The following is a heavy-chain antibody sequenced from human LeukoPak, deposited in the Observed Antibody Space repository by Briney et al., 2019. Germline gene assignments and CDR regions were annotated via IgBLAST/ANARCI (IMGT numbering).Heavy chain of an antibody. CDR1: GFTFSSYG. V-gene: IGHV3-30*03. CDR2: ISYDGSNK. J-gene: IGHJ4*02. CDR3: ASELDSSGYSPVNDY. Sequence: GGSLRLSCAASGFTFSSYGMHWVRQAPGKGLEWVAVISYDGSNKYYADSVKGRFTLSRDNSKNTLYLQMDSLRAEDTAVYYCASELDSSGYSPVNDYWGQGTLVTVSS. D-gene: IGHD3-22*01.